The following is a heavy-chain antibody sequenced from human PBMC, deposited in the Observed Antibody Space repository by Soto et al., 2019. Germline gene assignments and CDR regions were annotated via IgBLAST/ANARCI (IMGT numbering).Heavy chain of an antibody. Sequence: GGSLRLSCAASGFTFSSYAMHWVRQAPGKGLEWVAVISYDGSNKYYADSVKGRFTISRDNSKNTLYLQMNSLRAEDTAVYYCARDEFAVGAKYYFDYWGQGTLVTVSS. CDR1: GFTFSSYA. CDR2: ISYDGSNK. V-gene: IGHV3-30-3*01. D-gene: IGHD1-26*01. J-gene: IGHJ4*02. CDR3: ARDEFAVGAKYYFDY.